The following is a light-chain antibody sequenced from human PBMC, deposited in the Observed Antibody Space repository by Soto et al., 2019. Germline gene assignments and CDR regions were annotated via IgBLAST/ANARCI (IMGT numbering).Light chain of an antibody. V-gene: IGLV2-14*03. CDR1: SSDVGDYNY. J-gene: IGLJ2*01. CDR3: SSYTSSSTSVV. Sequence: QSVLTQPASVSGSPGQSITISCTGISSDVGDYNYVSWYQQHPGKAPKLIIYDVSNRPSGVSNRFSGSKSGNTASLTISGLQTEDEGDYYCSSYTSSSTSVVFGGGTKLTVL. CDR2: DVS.